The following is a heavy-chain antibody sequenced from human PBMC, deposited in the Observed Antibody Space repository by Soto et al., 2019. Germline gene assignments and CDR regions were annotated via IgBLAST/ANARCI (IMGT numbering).Heavy chain of an antibody. CDR1: GYTFTNYG. Sequence: GPEVKKPGASVKVSCKAAGYTFTNYGITWVRQAPGKGLEWMGWIITYSGNTNYAQKLQDRVSLTADTSTSTAYMELRSLRSDDTAVYYCARIPGYSTTWYYAFDIWGQGTLVTVSS. CDR2: IITYSGNT. V-gene: IGHV1-18*01. J-gene: IGHJ3*02. D-gene: IGHD6-13*01. CDR3: ARIPGYSTTWYYAFDI.